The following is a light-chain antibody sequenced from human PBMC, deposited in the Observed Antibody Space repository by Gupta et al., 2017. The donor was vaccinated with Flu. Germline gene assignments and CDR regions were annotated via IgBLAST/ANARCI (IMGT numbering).Light chain of an antibody. Sequence: PGSLSLSPGESATLSCRASQSLTSGYLAWYQQKPGQAPRLLIFDTTNRATGIPDSFSGSGSGTDFTLAISRLEPEDFAVYFCHQYGTSPTFGQGTKVEI. CDR2: DTT. V-gene: IGKV3-20*01. J-gene: IGKJ1*01. CDR1: QSLTSGY. CDR3: HQYGTSPT.